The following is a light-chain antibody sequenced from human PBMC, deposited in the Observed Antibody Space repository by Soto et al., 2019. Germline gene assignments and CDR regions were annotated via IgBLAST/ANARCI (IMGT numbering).Light chain of an antibody. CDR1: SSDVGSYDL. J-gene: IGLJ2*01. Sequence: QSVLTQPASVSGSPGQSITFSCTGASSDVGSYDLVSWYQQHPGKAPKLLIFDVSNRPSGVSHRFSGSKSGNAASLTISGLQAEDEADYYCFSYSTSSTVVLGGGPKLTVL. CDR2: DVS. V-gene: IGLV2-14*02. CDR3: FSYSTSSTVV.